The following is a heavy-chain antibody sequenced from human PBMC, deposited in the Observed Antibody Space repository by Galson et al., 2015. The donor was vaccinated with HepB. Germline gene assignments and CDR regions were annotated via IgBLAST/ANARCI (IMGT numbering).Heavy chain of an antibody. D-gene: IGHD5-24*01. Sequence: SVKVSCKASGYTFTTYGVSWARQAPGQGLEWMGRISAYNGNTDYAQKLQGRVTMTTDTSTSTADMELRSLRSDDTAIYYCARGGVATIGGPTFDYWGQGTLVTVSS. J-gene: IGHJ4*02. V-gene: IGHV1-18*01. CDR3: ARGGVATIGGPTFDY. CDR2: ISAYNGNT. CDR1: GYTFTTYG.